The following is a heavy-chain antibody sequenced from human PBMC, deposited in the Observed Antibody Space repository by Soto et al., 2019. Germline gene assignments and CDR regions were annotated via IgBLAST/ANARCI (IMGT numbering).Heavy chain of an antibody. CDR3: AREDMVEQLLYN. V-gene: IGHV3-33*01. CDR2: IWYDGSNK. D-gene: IGHD2-2*02. J-gene: IGHJ4*02. CDR1: GFTFSSYG. Sequence: QVQLVESGGGVVQPGRSLRLSCAASGFTFSSYGMHWVRQAPGKGLEWVAVIWYDGSNKYYADSVKGRFTLSRDNSKNTLYLQMNRLRAEDTAVYYCAREDMVEQLLYNWGQGTLVTVSS.